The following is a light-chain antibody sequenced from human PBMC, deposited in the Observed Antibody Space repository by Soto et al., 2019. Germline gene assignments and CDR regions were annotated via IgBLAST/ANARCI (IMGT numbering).Light chain of an antibody. J-gene: IGKJ1*01. V-gene: IGKV1-5*03. CDR1: ESISSW. CDR2: KAS. CDR3: QQYKSYSRT. Sequence: DIQMTQSPSTLSASVGDRVTITCRASESISSWLAWYQQKPGKAPKLLIYKASNLESGVPSRFSGSGSGTEFTLTISSLQPDDFATYYCQQYKSYSRTFGPGTKV.